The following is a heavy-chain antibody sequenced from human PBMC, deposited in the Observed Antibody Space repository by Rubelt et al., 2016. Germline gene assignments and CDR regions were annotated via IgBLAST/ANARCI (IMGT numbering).Heavy chain of an antibody. Sequence: QVQLVQSGAEVKKPGASVNISCKASGYSFTKYMHWVRQAPGQGLEWMGWISANNGDTDYAQKVQGRDTLTPDKSTGPAYMEWGGLGSDDTAVDYCARAPRSTAAADYWGQGTLVTVSS. CDR1: GYSFTKY. CDR3: ARAPRSTAAADY. D-gene: IGHD6-13*01. J-gene: IGHJ4*02. CDR2: ISANNGDT. V-gene: IGHV1-18*04.